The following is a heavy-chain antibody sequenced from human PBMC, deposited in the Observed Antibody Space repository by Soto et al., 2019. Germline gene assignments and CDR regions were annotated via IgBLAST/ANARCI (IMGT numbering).Heavy chain of an antibody. CDR1: GFTFSSYS. D-gene: IGHD4-17*01. Sequence: EVQLVESGGGLVKPGGSLRLSCAASGFTFSSYSMNWVRQAPGKGLEWVSSISSSSSYIYYADSVKGRFTISRDNAKNSLYLQMNSLRAEDTAVYYCARENHGDYYYYYGMDVWGQGTTVTVSS. J-gene: IGHJ6*02. V-gene: IGHV3-21*01. CDR2: ISSSSSYI. CDR3: ARENHGDYYYYYGMDV.